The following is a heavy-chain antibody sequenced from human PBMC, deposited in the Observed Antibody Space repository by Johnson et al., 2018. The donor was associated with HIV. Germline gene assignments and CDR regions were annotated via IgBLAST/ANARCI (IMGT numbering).Heavy chain of an antibody. V-gene: IGHV3-66*01. CDR2: IFSGGST. Sequence: VQLVESGGGLVQPGGSLRLSCAASGITVSSNYMSWVRQAPGKGLEWVSVIFSGGSTYYADSVNGRFTISRDNSKNTLFLQMNSLRAEDTAMFYCARACRYGYTCDAFDIWGQGTMVTVSS. D-gene: IGHD5-24*01. J-gene: IGHJ3*02. CDR3: ARACRYGYTCDAFDI. CDR1: GITVSSNY.